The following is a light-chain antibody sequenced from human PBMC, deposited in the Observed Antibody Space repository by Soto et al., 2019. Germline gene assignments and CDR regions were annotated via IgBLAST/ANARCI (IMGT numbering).Light chain of an antibody. J-gene: IGKJ2*01. CDR3: QQYNNWPPKYT. CDR2: GAS. CDR1: QSVNSY. V-gene: IGKV3-15*01. Sequence: EIVMTQSPATLSVSPGERATLSCRASQSVNSYLAWYQQRPGQAPRLLIYGASTRATGIPARFSGSGSGTEFTLTISSLQSEDFAVYYCQQYNNWPPKYTFGQGTKLEIK.